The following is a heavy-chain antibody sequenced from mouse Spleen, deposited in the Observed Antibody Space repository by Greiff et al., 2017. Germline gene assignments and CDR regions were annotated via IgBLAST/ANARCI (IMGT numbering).Heavy chain of an antibody. CDR1: GFTFSSYA. V-gene: IGHV5-9*01. Sequence: MLVESGGGLVKLGGSLKLSCAASGFTFSSYAMSWVRQTPEKRLEWVATISSGGGNTYYPDSVKGRFTISRDNAKNTLYLQMSSLKSEDTAMYYCARQVYGYAWFAYWGQGTLVTVSA. J-gene: IGHJ3*01. CDR3: ARQVYGYAWFAY. CDR2: ISSGGGNT. D-gene: IGHD2-2*01.